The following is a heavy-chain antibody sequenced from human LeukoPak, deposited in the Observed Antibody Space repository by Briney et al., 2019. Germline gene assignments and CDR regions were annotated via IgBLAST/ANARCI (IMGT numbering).Heavy chain of an antibody. D-gene: IGHD1-7*01. CDR2: IRYDGSHK. J-gene: IGHJ4*02. Sequence: GGSLRLSCASCGFIFSSYGIHWVRQARGKGLEWVAFIRYDGSHKYYADSVTSRFHISRDNSKNTLYLQMNSLRAEDTAVYYCAKDPYNWNYGNYFDYWGQGTLVTVSS. CDR1: GFIFSSYG. CDR3: AKDPYNWNYGNYFDY. V-gene: IGHV3-30*02.